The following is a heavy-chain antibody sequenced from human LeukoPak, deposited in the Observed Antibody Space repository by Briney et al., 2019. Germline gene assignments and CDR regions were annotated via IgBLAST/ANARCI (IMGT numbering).Heavy chain of an antibody. V-gene: IGHV4-34*01. CDR3: ARRGSTYCSGGSCYGWFDP. J-gene: IGHJ5*02. Sequence: PSETLSLTCAVYGGSFSGYYWSWIRQPPGKGLEWIGEINHSGSTNYNPSLKSRVTISVDTSKNQFSLKLSSVTAADTAVYCCARRGSTYCSGGSCYGWFDPWGQGTLVTVSS. CDR2: INHSGST. CDR1: GGSFSGYY. D-gene: IGHD2-15*01.